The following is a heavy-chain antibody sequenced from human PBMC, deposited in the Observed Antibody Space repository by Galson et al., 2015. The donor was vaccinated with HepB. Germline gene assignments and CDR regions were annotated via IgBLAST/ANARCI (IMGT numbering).Heavy chain of an antibody. CDR1: GFTFSSYG. Sequence: SLRLSCAASGFTFSSYGMHWVRQAPGKGLEWVAVIWYDGSNKYYADSVKGRFTISRDNSKNTLYLQMNSLRAEDTAVYYCASTGVGYCDFWSGYYTPNYYYMDVWGKGTTVTVSS. J-gene: IGHJ6*03. CDR3: ASTGVGYCDFWSGYYTPNYYYMDV. V-gene: IGHV3-33*01. CDR2: IWYDGSNK. D-gene: IGHD3-3*01.